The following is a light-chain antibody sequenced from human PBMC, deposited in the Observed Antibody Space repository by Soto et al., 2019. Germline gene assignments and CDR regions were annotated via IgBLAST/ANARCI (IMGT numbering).Light chain of an antibody. J-gene: IGKJ1*01. CDR1: QSVHSH. V-gene: IGKV3-15*01. Sequence: EIVMTQSPAILSVSPGERVTLSCRASQSVHSHLAWYQQNPGQAPRLLIYGASTRVSGVPVRFSGSGSGTGFTLTISSLQSEDFAVYFCQQYDNWPPVTFGQGTQVEIK. CDR3: QQYDNWPPVT. CDR2: GAS.